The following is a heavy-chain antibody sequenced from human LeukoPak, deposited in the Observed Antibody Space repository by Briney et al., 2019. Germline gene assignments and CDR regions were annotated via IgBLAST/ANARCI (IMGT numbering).Heavy chain of an antibody. V-gene: IGHV1-46*01. CDR3: ARGPHGMQSWGSGWYGWFDP. J-gene: IGHJ5*02. CDR2: INPSGGST. CDR1: GYTFTSYY. Sequence: GASVKVSCKASGYTFTSYYMHWVRQAPGQGLEWMGIINPSGGSTSYAQKFQGRVTMTRDTSTSTVYMELSSLRSEDTAVYYCARGPHGMQSWGSGWYGWFDPWGQGTLVTVSS. D-gene: IGHD6-19*01.